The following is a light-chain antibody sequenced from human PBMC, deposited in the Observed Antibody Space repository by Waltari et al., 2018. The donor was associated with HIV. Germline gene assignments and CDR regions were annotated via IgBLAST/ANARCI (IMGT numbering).Light chain of an antibody. J-gene: IGLJ2*01. CDR2: GST. V-gene: IGLV1-40*01. CDR1: SSNIGAPYD. Sequence: QSVLTQPPSVSGAPGQRATISCTGGSSNIGAPYDVHWYQQFPGTAPKLLIYGSTNRPSGVPDRFSCSKSGTSASLAITGLQAEDEADYYCQSYDNSLGVVFGGGTKLTVL. CDR3: QSYDNSLGVV.